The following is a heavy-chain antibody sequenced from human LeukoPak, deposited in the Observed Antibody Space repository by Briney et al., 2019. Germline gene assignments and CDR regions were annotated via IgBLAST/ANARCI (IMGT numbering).Heavy chain of an antibody. V-gene: IGHV4-34*01. CDR1: GGSFSGYY. J-gene: IGHJ4*02. D-gene: IGHD3-3*01. CDR3: ARGTLDFWSGYGSCYFDY. Sequence: SETLSLTCAVYGGSFSGYYWSWIRQPPGKGLEWIGEINHSGSTNYNPSLKSRVTISVDTSKNQFSLKLSSVTAADTAVYYCARGTLDFWSGYGSCYFDYWGQGTLVTVSS. CDR2: INHSGST.